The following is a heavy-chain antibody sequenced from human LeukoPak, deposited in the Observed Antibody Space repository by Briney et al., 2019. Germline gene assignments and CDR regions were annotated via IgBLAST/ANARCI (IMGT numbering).Heavy chain of an antibody. J-gene: IGHJ5*02. D-gene: IGHD6-13*01. Sequence: SVKVSCKASGATFSSYAISWLRRAPGKGLEWMGRITPIFGTANYAQKFQGRVTITTDESTSTAYMELSSLRSEDTAVYYCARGDSSSWYGGHWFDPWGQGTLVTVSS. V-gene: IGHV1-69*05. CDR2: ITPIFGTA. CDR1: GATFSSYA. CDR3: ARGDSSSWYGGHWFDP.